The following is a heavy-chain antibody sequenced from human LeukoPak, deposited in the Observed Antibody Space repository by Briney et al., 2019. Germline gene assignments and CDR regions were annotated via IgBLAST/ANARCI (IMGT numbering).Heavy chain of an antibody. J-gene: IGHJ6*02. V-gene: IGHV1-18*01. Sequence: ASVKVSCKASGYTFTSYGISWVRQAPGQGLEWMGWISAYNGNTNYAQKLQGRVTMTTDTSTSTAYMELRSLRSDDTAVYYCAREYNYGDYEAYYYYGMDVWGQGTTVTVSS. D-gene: IGHD4-17*01. CDR1: GYTFTSYG. CDR2: ISAYNGNT. CDR3: AREYNYGDYEAYYYYGMDV.